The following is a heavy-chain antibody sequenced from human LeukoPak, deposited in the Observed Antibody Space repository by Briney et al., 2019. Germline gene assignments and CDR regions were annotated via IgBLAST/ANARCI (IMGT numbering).Heavy chain of an antibody. D-gene: IGHD4-23*01. V-gene: IGHV3-53*01. J-gene: IGHJ4*02. CDR1: EFTFSSHA. CDR3: ARGPPRRWS. Sequence: PGGSLRLSCVASEFTFSSHAMSWVRQAPGKGLEWVSVIYSGGSTYYADSVKGRFTISRDNSKNTLYLQMNSLRAEDTAVYYCARGPPRRWSWGQGTLVTVSS. CDR2: IYSGGST.